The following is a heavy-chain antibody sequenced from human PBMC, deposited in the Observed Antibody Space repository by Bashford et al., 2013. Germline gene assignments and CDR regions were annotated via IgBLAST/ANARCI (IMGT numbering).Heavy chain of an antibody. CDR2: INPNSGGT. D-gene: IGHD6-19*01. V-gene: IGHV1-2*02. CDR3: ARDQRWAVADLRFEY. Sequence: ASVKVSCKASGYTFTGYYMHWVRQAPGQGLEWMGWINPNSGGTNYAQKFQGRVTMTRDTSISTAYMELSRLRSDDTAVYYCARDQRWAVADLRFEYWGQGTLVTVSS. CDR1: GYTFTGYY. J-gene: IGHJ4*02.